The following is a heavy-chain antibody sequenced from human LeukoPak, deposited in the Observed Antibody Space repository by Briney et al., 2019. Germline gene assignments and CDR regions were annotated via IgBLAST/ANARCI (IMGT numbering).Heavy chain of an antibody. CDR1: GYTFIDYY. D-gene: IGHD3-16*01. CDR2: INPNSGAT. V-gene: IGHV1-2*02. CDR3: ARVASIWGGGFDY. Sequence: ASVKVSCXASGYTFIDYYMHWVRQAHGQGLEWMAWINPNSGATNYAQKFQGRVTMTRDTSISTAYMELRRLRSDDTAVYCCARVASIWGGGFDYWGQGTLVTVSS. J-gene: IGHJ4*02.